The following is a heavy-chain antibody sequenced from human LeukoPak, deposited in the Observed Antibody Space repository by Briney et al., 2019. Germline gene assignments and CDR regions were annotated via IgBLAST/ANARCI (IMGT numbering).Heavy chain of an antibody. CDR2: INHSGST. V-gene: IGHV4-39*07. CDR3: ASHYCSSTSYYKGRGYFQH. CDR1: GGSISSSSYY. J-gene: IGHJ1*01. Sequence: SETLSLTCTVSGGSISSSSYYWGWIRQPPGKGLEWIGEINHSGSTNYNPSLKSRVTISVDTSKNQFSLKLSSVTAADTAVYYCASHYCSSTSYYKGRGYFQHWGQGTLVTVSS. D-gene: IGHD2-2*02.